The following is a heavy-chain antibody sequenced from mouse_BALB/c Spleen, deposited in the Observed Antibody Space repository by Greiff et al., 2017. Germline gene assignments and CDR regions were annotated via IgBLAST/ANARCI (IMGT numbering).Heavy chain of an antibody. CDR1: GFTFSDYY. D-gene: IGHD2-14*01. CDR2: ISDGGSYT. J-gene: IGHJ4*01. V-gene: IGHV5-4*02. CDR3: ARDSTTEAMDY. Sequence: EVMLVESGGGLVKPGGSLKLSCAASGFTFSDYYMYWVRQTPEKRLEWVATISDGGSYTYYPDSVKGRFTISRDNAKNNLYLQMSSLKSEDTAMYYCARDSTTEAMDYWGQGTSVTVSS.